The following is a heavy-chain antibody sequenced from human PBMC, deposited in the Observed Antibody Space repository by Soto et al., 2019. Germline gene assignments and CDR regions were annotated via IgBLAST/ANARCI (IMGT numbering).Heavy chain of an antibody. CDR1: GGSISNYY. Sequence: PSETLSLTCTVFGGSISNYYWSWIRQPPGKGLEWIGYIYYSGSTNYNPSLTSRLTISVDTSKNQFSLKLSSVTAADTAVYYCARHRYSYGVYYFDYWGQGTLVTVSS. CDR3: ARHRYSYGVYYFDY. D-gene: IGHD5-18*01. J-gene: IGHJ4*02. V-gene: IGHV4-59*08. CDR2: IYYSGST.